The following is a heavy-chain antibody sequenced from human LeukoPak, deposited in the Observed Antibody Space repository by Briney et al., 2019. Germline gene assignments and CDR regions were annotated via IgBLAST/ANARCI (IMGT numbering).Heavy chain of an antibody. CDR3: ARVNTGKVTLDY. CDR1: GGSFSGYS. Sequence: PSETLSLTCAVYGGSFSGYSWNWIRQPPVKGLEWIGEINHSGGTNYNPSLKSRVTISVDTSKKQFSLTLNSVTAADTAIYFCARVNTGKVTLDYWGQGILVTVSS. J-gene: IGHJ4*02. CDR2: INHSGGT. D-gene: IGHD1-14*01. V-gene: IGHV4-34*01.